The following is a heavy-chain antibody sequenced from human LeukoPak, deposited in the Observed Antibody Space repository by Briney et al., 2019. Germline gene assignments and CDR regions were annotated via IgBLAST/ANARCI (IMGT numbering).Heavy chain of an antibody. Sequence: ASVKVSCKASGYTFTGYYMHWVRRAPGQGLEWMGWINPNSGGTNYAQKFQGRVTMTRDTSISTAYMELSRLRSDGTAVYYCARAGSGYSNWFDPWGQGTLVTVSS. CDR3: ARAGSGYSNWFDP. CDR2: INPNSGGT. V-gene: IGHV1-2*02. J-gene: IGHJ5*02. D-gene: IGHD3-22*01. CDR1: GYTFTGYY.